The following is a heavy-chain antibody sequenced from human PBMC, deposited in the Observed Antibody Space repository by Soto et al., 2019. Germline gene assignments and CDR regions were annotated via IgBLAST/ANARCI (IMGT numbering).Heavy chain of an antibody. CDR2: IKQDGSEK. D-gene: IGHD6-13*01. CDR3: ARDKSGVSSCCFDY. V-gene: IGHV3-7*01. J-gene: IGHJ4*02. Sequence: GGSLRLSCAASGFTFSSYWMSWVRQAPGKGLEWVANIKQDGSEKYYVDSVKGRFTISRDNAKNSLYLQMNSLRAEDTAVYYGARDKSGVSSCCFDYWGQGTLVTVSS. CDR1: GFTFSSYW.